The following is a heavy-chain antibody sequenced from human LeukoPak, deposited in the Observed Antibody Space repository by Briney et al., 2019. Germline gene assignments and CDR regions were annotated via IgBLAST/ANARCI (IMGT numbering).Heavy chain of an antibody. D-gene: IGHD3-22*01. V-gene: IGHV3-30*04. Sequence: GGSLRLSCAASGFTFSSYAMHWVRQAPGKGLEWVAVISYDGSNKYYADSVKGRFTISRDNAKNSLYLQMNNLRAEDTAVYYCAREGYDSIVYYSFDYWGQGTLVTVSS. CDR3: AREGYDSIVYYSFDY. CDR1: GFTFSSYA. J-gene: IGHJ4*02. CDR2: ISYDGSNK.